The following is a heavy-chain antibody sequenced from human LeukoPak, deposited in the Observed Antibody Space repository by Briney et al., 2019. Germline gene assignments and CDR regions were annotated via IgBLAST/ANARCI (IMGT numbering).Heavy chain of an antibody. J-gene: IGHJ5*02. V-gene: IGHV1-18*01. Sequence: ASVKVSCKASGGTFSGYAISWVRQAPGQGLEWMGWISAYNGNTNYAQKLQGRVTMTTDTSTSTAYMELRSLRSDDTAVYYCARDLYDGLERPEVWFDPWGQGTLVTVSS. CDR1: GGTFSGYA. CDR3: ARDLYDGLERPEVWFDP. D-gene: IGHD1-1*01. CDR2: ISAYNGNT.